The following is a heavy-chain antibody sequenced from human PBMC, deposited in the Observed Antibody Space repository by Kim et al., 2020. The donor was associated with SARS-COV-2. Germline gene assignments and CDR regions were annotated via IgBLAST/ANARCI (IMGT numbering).Heavy chain of an antibody. CDR2: INSDGSST. V-gene: IGHV3-74*01. J-gene: IGHJ6*02. D-gene: IGHD1-26*01. Sequence: GGSLRLSRAASGFTFSSYWMHWVRQAPGKGLVWVSRINSDGSSTSYADSVKGRFTISRDNAKNTLYLQMNSLRAEDTAVYYCARDRVGYYYGMDVWGQGTTVTVSS. CDR3: ARDRVGYYYGMDV. CDR1: GFTFSSYW.